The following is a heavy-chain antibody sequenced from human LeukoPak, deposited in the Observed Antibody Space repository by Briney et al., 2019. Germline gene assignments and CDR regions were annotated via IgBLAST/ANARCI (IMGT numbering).Heavy chain of an antibody. Sequence: SETLSLTCTVSGGSISSHYWSWIRQPPGKGLEWIAYLFDSVNTKDNPSLQSRLTLSADTSKNQFSLRLSSVTAADTAVYYCATIKRGSIFGYFDFWGQRITVTVSS. CDR1: GGSISSHY. D-gene: IGHD5-18*01. CDR2: LFDSVNT. CDR3: ATIKRGSIFGYFDF. J-gene: IGHJ4*02. V-gene: IGHV4-59*11.